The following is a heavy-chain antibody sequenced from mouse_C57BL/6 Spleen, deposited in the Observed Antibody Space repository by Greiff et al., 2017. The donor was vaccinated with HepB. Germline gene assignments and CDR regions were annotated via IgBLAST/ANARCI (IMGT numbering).Heavy chain of an antibody. CDR3: ARRGDYAMDY. J-gene: IGHJ4*01. CDR1: GYTFTDYY. V-gene: IGHV1-26*01. CDR2: INPNNGGT. Sequence: EVQLQQSGPELVKPGASVKISCKASGYTFTDYYMNWVKQSHGKSLEWIGDINPNNGGTSYNQKFKGKATLTVDKSSSTAYMELRSLTSEDSAVYYCARRGDYAMDYWGQGTSVTVSS.